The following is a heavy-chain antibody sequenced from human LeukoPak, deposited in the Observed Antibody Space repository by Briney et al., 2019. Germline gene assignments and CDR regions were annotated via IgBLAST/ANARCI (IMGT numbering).Heavy chain of an antibody. Sequence: ASVKVSCKASGYTFTSYDIIWVRQATGQGLEWMGWMNPNSGNTGYAQKFQGRVTMTRNTSISTAYMELSSLRSEDTAVYYCARGHDSSGYYYVGAFRSDPWGQGTLVTVSS. V-gene: IGHV1-8*01. J-gene: IGHJ5*02. CDR2: MNPNSGNT. CDR1: GYTFTSYD. CDR3: ARGHDSSGYYYVGAFRSDP. D-gene: IGHD3-22*01.